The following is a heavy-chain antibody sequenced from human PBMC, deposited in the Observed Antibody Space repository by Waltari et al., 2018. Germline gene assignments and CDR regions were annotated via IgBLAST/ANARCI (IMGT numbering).Heavy chain of an antibody. D-gene: IGHD5-12*01. CDR1: GGSISSYY. V-gene: IGHV4-59*01. J-gene: IGHJ4*02. Sequence: QVQLQESGPGLVKPSETLSLTCTVSGGSISSYYWSWIRQPPGKGLEWIGYIYYSGSTNYNPSLNSRVTISVDTSKNQFSLKLSSVTAADTAVYYCARVGYSGYLSIYFDYWGQGTLVTVSS. CDR2: IYYSGST. CDR3: ARVGYSGYLSIYFDY.